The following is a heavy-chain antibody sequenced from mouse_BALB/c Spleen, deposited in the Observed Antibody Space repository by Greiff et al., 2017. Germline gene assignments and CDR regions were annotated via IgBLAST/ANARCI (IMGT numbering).Heavy chain of an antibody. CDR1: GFNIKDTY. V-gene: IGHV14-3*02. Sequence: VQLQQSGAELVKPGASVKLSCTASGFNIKDTYMHWVKQRPEQGLEWIGRIDPANGNTKYDPKFQGKATITADTSSNTAYLQLSSLTSEDTAVDYCAYGSSYAWFAYWGQGTLVTVSA. CDR3: AYGSSYAWFAY. D-gene: IGHD1-1*01. J-gene: IGHJ3*01. CDR2: IDPANGNT.